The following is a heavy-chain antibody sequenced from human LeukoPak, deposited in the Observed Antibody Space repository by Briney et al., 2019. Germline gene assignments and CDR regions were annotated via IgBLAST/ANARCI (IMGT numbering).Heavy chain of an antibody. V-gene: IGHV3-74*01. CDR1: GFTCSSYW. CDR3: ARRSAARDAFDI. CDR2: INSDAITI. D-gene: IGHD6-6*01. Sequence: GGSLRLSCAASGFTCSSYWMHWVRQAPGKGLVWVSRINSDAITISYADSVKGRFTISRDNAKNTLYLQMNSLRAEDTAVYYCARRSAARDAFDIWGQGTMVTVSS. J-gene: IGHJ3*02.